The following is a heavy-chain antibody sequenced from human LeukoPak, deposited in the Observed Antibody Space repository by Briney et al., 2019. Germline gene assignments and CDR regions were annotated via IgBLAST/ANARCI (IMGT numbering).Heavy chain of an antibody. CDR1: GYTFTGYY. J-gene: IGHJ6*02. D-gene: IGHD1-26*01. CDR2: INPNSGGT. CDR3: ARVTGATMAAINMDV. Sequence: GASVKVSCKASGYTFTGYYMHWVRQAPGQGLEWMGWINPNSGGTNYAQKFQGRVTMTRDTSISTAYMELSSLRSEDTAVYYCARVTGATMAAINMDVWGQGTTVTVSS. V-gene: IGHV1-2*02.